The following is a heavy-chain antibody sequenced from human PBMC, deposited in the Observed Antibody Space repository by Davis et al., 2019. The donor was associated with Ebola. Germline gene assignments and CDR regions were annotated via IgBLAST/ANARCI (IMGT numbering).Heavy chain of an antibody. CDR1: GYTFTSYG. V-gene: IGHV1-18*01. Sequence: AASVKVSCKASGYTFTSYGISWVRQAPGQGPEWMGWISAYNGNTNYAQKFQGRVTMTRDTSISTAYMELSRLRSDDTAVYYCARPDYGDYNWFDPWGQGTLVTVSS. D-gene: IGHD4-17*01. J-gene: IGHJ5*02. CDR2: ISAYNGNT. CDR3: ARPDYGDYNWFDP.